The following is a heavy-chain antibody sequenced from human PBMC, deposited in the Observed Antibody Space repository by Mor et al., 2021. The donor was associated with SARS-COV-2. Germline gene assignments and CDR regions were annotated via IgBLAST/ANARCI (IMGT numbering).Heavy chain of an antibody. V-gene: IGHV5-51*01. CDR2: IYPGDSDT. D-gene: IGHD3-10*01. Sequence: GYSFTSYWIGWVRQMPGKGLEWMGIIYPGDSDTRYSPSFQGQVTISADKSISTAYLQWSSLKASDTAMYYCARMVMVRDTLVYNWFDPWGQGTL. CDR1: GYSFTSYW. CDR3: ARMVMVRDTLVYNWFDP. J-gene: IGHJ5*02.